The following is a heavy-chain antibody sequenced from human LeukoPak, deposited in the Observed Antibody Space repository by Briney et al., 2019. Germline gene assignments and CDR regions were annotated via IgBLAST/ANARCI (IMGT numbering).Heavy chain of an antibody. CDR3: VREGLERRTDFDY. J-gene: IGHJ4*02. D-gene: IGHD1-1*01. Sequence: GGSLRLSCSASGFTFTIHVMHWVRQAPGKVLQYVSGISMNVQTTYYAGSVKGRFTISRDSSKNTVYLQMNSLTAEDTAVYYCVREGLERRTDFDYWGQGNLVSVSS. CDR2: ISMNVQTT. V-gene: IGHV3-64D*06. CDR1: GFTFTIHV.